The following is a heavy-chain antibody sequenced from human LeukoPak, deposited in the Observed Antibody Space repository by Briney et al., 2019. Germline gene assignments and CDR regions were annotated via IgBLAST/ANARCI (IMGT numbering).Heavy chain of an antibody. CDR1: GCTFTSYY. D-gene: IGHD1-26*01. V-gene: IGHV1-46*01. CDR2: INPSGGST. CDR3: ARVSLPGSYYRVNYNTFDI. J-gene: IGHJ3*02. Sequence: GASVRVSCKASGCTFTSYYMHWVRQAPGQGLEWMGIINPSGGSTSYAQKFQGRVTMTRDMSTSTVYMELSSLRSEDTAVYYCARVSLPGSYYRVNYNTFDIWGQGTMVTVSS.